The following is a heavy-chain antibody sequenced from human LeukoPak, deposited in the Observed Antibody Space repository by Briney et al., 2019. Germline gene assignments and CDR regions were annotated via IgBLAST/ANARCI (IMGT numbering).Heavy chain of an antibody. J-gene: IGHJ3*02. Sequence: ASVKVSCKASGYTFTNYYIHWLRPAPGQGLEWMGWIKYNRGGTNYEQQFQGRVTMTRDTSISTAYTELRSVRSDDTAVYYCATDHGDDAFDIWGPGTMVTVSS. CDR2: IKYNRGGT. D-gene: IGHD3-3*01. CDR3: ATDHGDDAFDI. CDR1: GYTFTNYY. V-gene: IGHV1-2*02.